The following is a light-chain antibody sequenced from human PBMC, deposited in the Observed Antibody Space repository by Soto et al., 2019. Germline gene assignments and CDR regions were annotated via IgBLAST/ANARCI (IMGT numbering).Light chain of an antibody. CDR2: GAC. CDR1: ETINTW. Sequence: DIQMTQSPSTLSASVGDIVTITCRASETINTWLAWYQQQPGKAPKLLIHGACTLQSGVPSRCSGSGSGTEFALTISSLQTEDFATYYCQHYNSDSRTFGQGTTVDFK. V-gene: IGKV1-5*01. CDR3: QHYNSDSRT. J-gene: IGKJ1*01.